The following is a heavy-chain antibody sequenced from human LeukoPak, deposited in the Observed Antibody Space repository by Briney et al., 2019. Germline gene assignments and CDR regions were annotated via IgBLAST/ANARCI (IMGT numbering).Heavy chain of an antibody. CDR1: GGSISNYF. CDR2: IFTSGST. CDR3: ARESRDYDGSGYYHDH. V-gene: IGHV4-4*07. Sequence: LETLSLTCTVSGGSISNYFWSWIRQPAGKGLEWIGRIFTSGSTDYNPSLKSRVTMSVDTSKNQFSLKLTSVTAADTAVYYCARESRDYDGSGYYHDHWGQGTLVTVSS. J-gene: IGHJ4*02. D-gene: IGHD3-22*01.